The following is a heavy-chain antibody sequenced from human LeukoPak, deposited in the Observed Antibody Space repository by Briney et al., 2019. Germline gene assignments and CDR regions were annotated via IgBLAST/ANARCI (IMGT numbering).Heavy chain of an antibody. CDR2: FDYSGST. D-gene: IGHD2-21*02. V-gene: IGHV4-39*02. Sequence: SETLSLTCTVSGVSFSSGRYYWVWIRQPPGKGLEWIGSFDYSGSTYYNPSLKSRVTISVDTSNNRFPLGLNSVTDADAAVYYCDGVTVTAATWGPGTLVTVSS. CDR1: GVSFSSGRYY. CDR3: DGVTVTAAT. J-gene: IGHJ5*02.